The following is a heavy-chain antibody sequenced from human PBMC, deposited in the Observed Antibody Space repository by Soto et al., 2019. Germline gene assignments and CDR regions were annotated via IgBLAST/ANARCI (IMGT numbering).Heavy chain of an antibody. Sequence: QVQLVESGGGVVQPGRSLRLSCAASGFTFSSYALHWVRQAPGKGLEWVAFISYDGSNKFYADSVMGRFTISRDTSKNTLYLQMNSLRAEDTAVYYCARVLGGYPNFDYWGQGTLVTVSS. D-gene: IGHD3-22*01. CDR2: ISYDGSNK. J-gene: IGHJ4*02. V-gene: IGHV3-30-3*01. CDR3: ARVLGGYPNFDY. CDR1: GFTFSSYA.